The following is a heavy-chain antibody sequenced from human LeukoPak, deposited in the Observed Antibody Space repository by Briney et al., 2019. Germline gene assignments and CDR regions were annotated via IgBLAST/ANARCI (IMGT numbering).Heavy chain of an antibody. Sequence: GGSLRLSCAASGFSFSSYWMKWVRQAPGKGLEWVANIKQDGSEKYYVDSVKGRFTVSRDNAKNSLYLQMNSLRAEDTAVYYCARARTYNNTWDPFDYWGQGTLVTVSS. CDR1: GFSFSSYW. D-gene: IGHD3-10*01. CDR2: IKQDGSEK. V-gene: IGHV3-7*01. CDR3: ARARTYNNTWDPFDY. J-gene: IGHJ4*02.